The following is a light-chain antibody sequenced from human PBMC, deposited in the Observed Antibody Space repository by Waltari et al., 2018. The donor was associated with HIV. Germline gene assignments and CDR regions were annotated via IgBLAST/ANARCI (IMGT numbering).Light chain of an antibody. CDR3: QQYYIYPRT. CDR1: QSIGPW. V-gene: IGKV1-5*03. CDR2: EAS. Sequence: DIQMTQSPSTLYASVGDRVTITCRASQSIGPWLAGYQQRPGRAPNLLIYEASSLESGVPSRFSGSGSGTEFTLTINSLQPDDFSTYYCQQYYIYPRTFGQGTKVEIK. J-gene: IGKJ1*01.